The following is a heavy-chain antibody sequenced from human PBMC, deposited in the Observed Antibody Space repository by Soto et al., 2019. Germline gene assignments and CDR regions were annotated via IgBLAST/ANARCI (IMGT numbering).Heavy chain of an antibody. Sequence: ASVKVSCKVSGYTLTELSMHWVRQAPGKGLEWMGGFDPEDGETIYAQKFRGRVTMTEDTSTDTAYMELSSLRSEDTAVYYCATVTSGYDFNGFFWGQGTLVTVSS. CDR2: FDPEDGET. D-gene: IGHD5-12*01. CDR1: GYTLTELS. J-gene: IGHJ4*02. V-gene: IGHV1-24*01. CDR3: ATVTSGYDFNGFF.